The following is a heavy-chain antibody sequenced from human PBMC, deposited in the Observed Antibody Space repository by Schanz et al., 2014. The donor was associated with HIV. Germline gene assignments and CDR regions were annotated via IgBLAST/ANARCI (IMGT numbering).Heavy chain of an antibody. Sequence: QVQLVQSGAEVKMPGASVKVSCKSSGYTFSDYYMHWVRQAPGQGLEWMGWINPNEGDTKFAQKFRGRVTMTRDTSISTAYMELTRLRYDDTAVYYCAKSRFQLHWFDSWGQGTLVTVSS. V-gene: IGHV1-2*02. D-gene: IGHD2-2*01. J-gene: IGHJ5*01. CDR3: AKSRFQLHWFDS. CDR2: INPNEGDT. CDR1: GYTFSDYY.